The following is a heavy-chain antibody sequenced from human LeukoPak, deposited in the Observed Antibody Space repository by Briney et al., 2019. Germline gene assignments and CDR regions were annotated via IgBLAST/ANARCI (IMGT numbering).Heavy chain of an antibody. CDR1: GFTVSSNY. Sequence: GGSLRLSCAASGFTVSSNYMTWVRQAPGKGLEWVSVIYSGGSTYYADSVKGRFTISRDNSKNTLYLQMNSLRAEDTAVYYCARVRLSTWIQRNWFDPWGQGTLVTVSS. CDR2: IYSGGST. V-gene: IGHV3-53*01. D-gene: IGHD5-18*01. J-gene: IGHJ5*02. CDR3: ARVRLSTWIQRNWFDP.